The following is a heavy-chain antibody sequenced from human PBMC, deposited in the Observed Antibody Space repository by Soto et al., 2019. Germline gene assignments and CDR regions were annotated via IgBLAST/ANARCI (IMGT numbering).Heavy chain of an antibody. Sequence: ESLKISCKGSGYSFTSYWIGWVRQMPGKGLEWMGIIYPGDSDTRYSPSFQGQVTISADKSISTAYLQWSSLKASDTAMYYCARLYDSSGPGVYYYGMDVWGQGTTVTVSS. J-gene: IGHJ6*02. CDR2: IYPGDSDT. CDR3: ARLYDSSGPGVYYYGMDV. V-gene: IGHV5-51*01. CDR1: GYSFTSYW. D-gene: IGHD3-22*01.